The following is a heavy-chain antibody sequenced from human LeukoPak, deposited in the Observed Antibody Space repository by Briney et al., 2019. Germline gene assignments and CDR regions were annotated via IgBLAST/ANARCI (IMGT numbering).Heavy chain of an antibody. CDR2: ISGGGGST. V-gene: IGHV3-23*01. CDR1: GFIFSNYA. D-gene: IGHD6-19*01. CDR3: ASQTEYAGGWVDY. Sequence: GGSLRLSCAASGFIFSNYAMSWVRQAPGKGLEWVSAISGGGGSTYYADSVKGRFTVSRDNSKNTLYLQMNSLRAEDTAVYYCASQTEYAGGWVDYWGQGTLVTVSS. J-gene: IGHJ4*02.